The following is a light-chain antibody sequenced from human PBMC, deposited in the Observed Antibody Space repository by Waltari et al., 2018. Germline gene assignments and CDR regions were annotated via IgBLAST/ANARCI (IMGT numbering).Light chain of an antibody. CDR1: QSLLYSSNNKNH. CDR3: HQYYSTPRT. V-gene: IGKV4-1*01. Sequence: DIVMTQSPESLAVSLGERVTINCRSSQSLLYSSNNKNHLAWYQQKPGQPPKLLVYWASTREREVPDRVRGSGSGTDFTLTISSLRAEDVAVYFCHQYYSTPRTFGQGTKVEIK. J-gene: IGKJ1*01. CDR2: WAS.